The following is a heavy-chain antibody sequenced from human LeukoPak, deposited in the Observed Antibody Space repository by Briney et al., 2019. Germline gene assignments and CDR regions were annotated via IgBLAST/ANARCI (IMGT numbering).Heavy chain of an antibody. Sequence: PSETLSLTCAVSGGSISRGGYSGRWVRQPPAKGLEWIGYIYYSGSIFSNPSLKSRVTISLDTSKIQFSLKLSSVTAADTAVYSCARVRLQSFDYTGQGTLVTVSS. CDR2: IYYSGSI. J-gene: IGHJ4*02. CDR1: GGSISRGGYS. CDR3: ARVRLQSFDY. V-gene: IGHV4-30-4*07.